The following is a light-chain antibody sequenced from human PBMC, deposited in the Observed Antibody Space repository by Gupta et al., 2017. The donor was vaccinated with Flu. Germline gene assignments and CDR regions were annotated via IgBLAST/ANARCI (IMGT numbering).Light chain of an antibody. Sequence: QTALTQPASVSGPPGQPITISCTGTSSDVGGYNYVSWYQQHPGKAPKLMIYEDSNRPSGVSNRFSGSKSGNTASLTISGLQAEDEADYYCSSYTSGSTPLVFGTGTKLTVL. CDR3: SSYTSGSTPLV. J-gene: IGLJ1*01. V-gene: IGLV2-14*01. CDR1: SSDVGGYNY. CDR2: EDS.